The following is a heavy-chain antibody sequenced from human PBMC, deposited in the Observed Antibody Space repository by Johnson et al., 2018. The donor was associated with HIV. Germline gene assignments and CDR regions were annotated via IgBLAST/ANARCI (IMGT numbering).Heavy chain of an antibody. D-gene: IGHD3-16*01. Sequence: VQLVESGGGVVRPGGSLRLSCAASGFTFDDYGMSWVRQAPGKGLEWVGRMKSKTDGGTTDYAAPVKGRFTITRDDSKSIANLQMNSLKTEDTAVYYCTRDGGGTHAFDIWGQGTMVTVSS. V-gene: IGHV3-49*04. CDR2: MKSKTDGGTT. CDR3: TRDGGGTHAFDI. CDR1: GFTFDDYG. J-gene: IGHJ3*02.